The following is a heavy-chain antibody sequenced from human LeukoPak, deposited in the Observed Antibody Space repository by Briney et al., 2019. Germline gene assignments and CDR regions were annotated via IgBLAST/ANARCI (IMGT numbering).Heavy chain of an antibody. CDR3: AREGPSSWESDLDY. CDR1: GFTFSSYS. Sequence: GGSLRLSCAASGFTFSSYSMNWVRQAPGKGLEWVSSISSSSSYIYYADSVKGRFTISRDNAKNSLYLQMNSLRAEDTAVYYCAREGPSSWESDLDYWGQGTLVTVS. J-gene: IGHJ4*02. D-gene: IGHD6-13*01. V-gene: IGHV3-21*01. CDR2: ISSSSSYI.